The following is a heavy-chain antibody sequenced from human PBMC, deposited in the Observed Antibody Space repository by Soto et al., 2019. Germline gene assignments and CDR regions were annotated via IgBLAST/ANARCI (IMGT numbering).Heavy chain of an antibody. Sequence: QVQLVESGGGLVRAGGSLRLSCQASGFTFSDNYMNWIRQSRGKWLEWGSYISRAGSSTYYSAFAKGRFIISRDNANNSLYLQTNRLPADNTAVYYCARDPDEPTCPGFDFWGRGTLVTVSS. CDR1: GFTFSDNY. CDR2: ISRAGSST. J-gene: IGHJ4*02. CDR3: ARDPDEPTCPGFDF. V-gene: IGHV3-11*01.